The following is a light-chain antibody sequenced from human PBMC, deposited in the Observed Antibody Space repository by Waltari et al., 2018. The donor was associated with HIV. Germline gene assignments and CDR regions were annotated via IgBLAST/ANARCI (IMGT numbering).Light chain of an antibody. V-gene: IGLV2-23*01. CDR2: EGI. CDR3: CSYAGSSNWV. Sequence: QSALTPPASVSGSPGQSITISCPGSSRDVGSYNLVSWYQQHPGKAPKLMIYEGINRPSGVSNRFSGSKSGNTASLTISGLQAEDEADYYCCSYAGSSNWVFGGGTKVTVL. CDR1: SRDVGSYNL. J-gene: IGLJ3*02.